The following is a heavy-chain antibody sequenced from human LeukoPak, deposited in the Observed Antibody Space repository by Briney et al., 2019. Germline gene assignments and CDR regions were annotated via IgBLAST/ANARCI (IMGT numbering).Heavy chain of an antibody. J-gene: IGHJ4*02. D-gene: IGHD2-8*01. CDR1: GGSISSYY. CDR3: ARVPAYEYYFDY. V-gene: IGHV4-59*01. CDR2: IYYSGST. Sequence: SETLSLTCTVSGGSISSYYWSWIRQPPGKGLGWIGYIYYSGSTNYNPSLKSRVTISVDTSKNQFSLKLSSVTAADTAVYYCARVPAYEYYFDYWGQGTLVTVSS.